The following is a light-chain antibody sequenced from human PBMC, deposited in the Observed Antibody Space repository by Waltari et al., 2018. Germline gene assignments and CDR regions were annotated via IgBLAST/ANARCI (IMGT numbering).Light chain of an antibody. Sequence: DIKMTQSPSSLSASVGDRVPITCRASQNINKYLNWYQQKPGKAPKLLIYAASSLQSGVPSRFSGSGSGTDYTLTISSLQPEDSATYYCQQSYSTPPITFGQGTKLEIK. CDR1: QNINKY. CDR2: AAS. V-gene: IGKV1-39*01. CDR3: QQSYSTPPIT. J-gene: IGKJ2*01.